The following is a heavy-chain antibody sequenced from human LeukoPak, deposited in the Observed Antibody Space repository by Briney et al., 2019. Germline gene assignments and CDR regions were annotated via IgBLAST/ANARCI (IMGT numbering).Heavy chain of an antibody. CDR3: ARLTCSGSSCSVGGGFDV. CDR1: GDSMSSGGYL. Sequence: SETLSLTCSVSGDSMSSGGYLWTWIRQHPEKGLEWIAYIFHNGGAYASPSLQSRLDISIDTSQKTFSLKISSVTAADTAIYYCARLTCSGSSCSVGGGFDVWGQGTVVTVS. V-gene: IGHV4-31*03. D-gene: IGHD3-3*01. CDR2: IFHNGGA. J-gene: IGHJ3*01.